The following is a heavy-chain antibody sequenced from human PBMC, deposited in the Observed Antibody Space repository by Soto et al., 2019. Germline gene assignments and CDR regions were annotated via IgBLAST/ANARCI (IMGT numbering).Heavy chain of an antibody. J-gene: IGHJ4*02. D-gene: IGHD3-16*01. CDR1: GGTFDSYA. CDR2: VIPMFLKS. V-gene: IGHV1-69*06. Sequence: SVKVSCKASGGTFDSYAISWVRQAPGQGLEWMGGVIPMFLKSNYAQKFQGRVTITADKSTNTVYMEMNSLKSEDTAVYYCVRGGGEMANPPPYLYWGQGTQVTVSS. CDR3: VRGGGEMANPPPYLY.